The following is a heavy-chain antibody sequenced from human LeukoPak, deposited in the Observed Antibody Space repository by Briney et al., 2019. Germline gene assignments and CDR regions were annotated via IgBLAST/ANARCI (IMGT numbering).Heavy chain of an antibody. CDR2: INHSGST. V-gene: IGHV4-34*01. D-gene: IGHD6-13*01. CDR3: ARLTAIGSSWIYYYYMDV. CDR1: GFTFSDYY. J-gene: IGHJ6*03. Sequence: GSLRLSCAASGFTFSDYYMSWIRQPPGKGLEWIGEINHSGSTNYNPSLKSRVTISVDTSKNQFSLKLSSVTAADTAVYYCARLTAIGSSWIYYYYMDVWGKGTTVTVSS.